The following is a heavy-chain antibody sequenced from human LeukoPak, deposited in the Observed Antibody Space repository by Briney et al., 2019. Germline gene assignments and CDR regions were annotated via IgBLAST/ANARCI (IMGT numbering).Heavy chain of an antibody. J-gene: IGHJ5*01. CDR2: VYYGRTT. D-gene: IGHD5-12*01. V-gene: IGHV4-39*01. CDR3: VRHDGRGGATMGAFDS. CDR1: AASFISSSHH. Sequence: PSETLSLTCTVSAASFISSSHHWGWIRQSPGKGLGWIGTVYYGRTTYYNPSLDGRVTISLDTSANHFSLQLNSVTAADTAVYYCVRHDGRGGATMGAFDSWGQGSLVTVSS.